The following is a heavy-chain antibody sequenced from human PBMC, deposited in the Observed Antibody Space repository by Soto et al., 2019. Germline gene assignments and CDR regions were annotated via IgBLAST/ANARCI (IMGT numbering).Heavy chain of an antibody. CDR2: IYYRGNT. Sequence: SETLSLTCTVSGASISSGDYFWSWLRQSPGKGLEFIGNIYYRGNTYYKPPLKSRVTISIDTSKNQFSLKLTSVTAADTAVYYCARGKSSWSNWFDPWGQGRLVTVSS. CDR1: GASISSGDYF. CDR3: ARGKSSWSNWFDP. J-gene: IGHJ5*02. V-gene: IGHV4-30-4*01. D-gene: IGHD2-15*01.